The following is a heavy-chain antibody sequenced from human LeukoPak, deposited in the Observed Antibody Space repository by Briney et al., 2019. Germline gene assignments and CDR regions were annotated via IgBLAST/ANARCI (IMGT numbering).Heavy chain of an antibody. D-gene: IGHD2-15*01. Sequence: SETLSLTCTVSGGSISYYYWSWIRQPPGKGLEYIGYIYYSGSTNYNPSLKSRVTISVDTSKNQFSLKLSSVTAADTALHYCARVPAYCSGGSCYARAFFDYWGQGTLVTVSS. V-gene: IGHV4-59*01. CDR3: ARVPAYCSGGSCYARAFFDY. J-gene: IGHJ4*02. CDR2: IYYSGST. CDR1: GGSISYYY.